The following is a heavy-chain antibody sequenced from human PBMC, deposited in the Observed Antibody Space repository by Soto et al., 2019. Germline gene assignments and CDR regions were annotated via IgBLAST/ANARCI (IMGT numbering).Heavy chain of an antibody. CDR1: GFIPSSYA. V-gene: IGHV3-23*01. Sequence: GGSLRLSXVVSGFIPSSYAMSWVRQAPGKGLEWVSGISGNGGATSYADSVKGRFTISRDNSKNTLYLQMNSLSAEDTAIYYCAKDAIMVSSSFNYFDFWGQGALVTVSS. J-gene: IGHJ4*02. CDR3: AKDAIMVSSSFNYFDF. CDR2: ISGNGGAT. D-gene: IGHD6-13*01.